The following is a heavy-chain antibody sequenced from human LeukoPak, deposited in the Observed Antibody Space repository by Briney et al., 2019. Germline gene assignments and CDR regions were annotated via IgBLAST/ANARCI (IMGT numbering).Heavy chain of an antibody. CDR1: GYTFTGYY. CDR2: INPNSGGT. D-gene: IGHD3-3*02. V-gene: IGHV1-2*02. CDR3: ARDYLPEARFHFWSGYRVPFDY. Sequence: ASVKVSCKASGYTFTGYYMHWVRQAPGQGLEWMGWINPNSGGTNYAQKFQGRVTMTRDTSISTAYMELSRLRSDDTAVYYCARDYLPEARFHFWSGYRVPFDYWGQGTLVTVSS. J-gene: IGHJ4*02.